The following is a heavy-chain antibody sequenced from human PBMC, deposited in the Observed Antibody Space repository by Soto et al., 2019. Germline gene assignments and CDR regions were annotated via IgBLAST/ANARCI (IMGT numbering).Heavy chain of an antibody. J-gene: IGHJ4*02. CDR3: ARTPSSGLYGNNYFDY. D-gene: IGHD6-19*01. Sequence: QVQLVQSGAEVKKTGASVKVSCTASGGTFSSYAISWVLQAPGHGLACMVGIIPIFGTANYAQKFQSRVTITADESTSTAYMELSRLRSEDTAVYYCARTPSSGLYGNNYFDYWGQGPLVTLSS. V-gene: IGHV1-69*01. CDR1: GGTFSSYA. CDR2: IIPIFGTA.